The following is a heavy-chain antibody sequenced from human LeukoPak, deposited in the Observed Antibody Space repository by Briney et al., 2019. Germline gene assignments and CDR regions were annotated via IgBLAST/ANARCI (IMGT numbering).Heavy chain of an antibody. Sequence: PGGSLRLSCAASGFTFTNAWMSWVRQAPGKGLEWVSSISSSSSYIYYADSVKGRFTISRDNAKNSLYLQMNSLRAEDTAVYYCARDQEVPNGGYFDYWGQGTLVTVSS. V-gene: IGHV3-21*01. J-gene: IGHJ4*02. CDR2: ISSSSSYI. CDR1: GFTFTNAW. CDR3: ARDQEVPNGGYFDY. D-gene: IGHD2-2*01.